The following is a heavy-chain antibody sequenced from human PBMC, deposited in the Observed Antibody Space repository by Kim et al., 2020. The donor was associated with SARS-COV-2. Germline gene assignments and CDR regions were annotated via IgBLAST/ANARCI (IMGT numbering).Heavy chain of an antibody. D-gene: IGHD3-22*01. CDR1: GFTFSSYA. V-gene: IGHV3-30*04. Sequence: GGSLRLSCAASGFTFSSYAMHWVRQAPGKGLEWVAVISYDGSNKYYADSVKGRFTISRDNSKNTLYLQMNSLRAEDTAVYYCARDPTYYYDSSGRPGLHWYFDLWGRGTLVTVSS. J-gene: IGHJ2*01. CDR3: ARDPTYYYDSSGRPGLHWYFDL. CDR2: ISYDGSNK.